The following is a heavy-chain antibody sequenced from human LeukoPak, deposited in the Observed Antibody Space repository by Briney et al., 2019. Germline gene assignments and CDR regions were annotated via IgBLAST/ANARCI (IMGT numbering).Heavy chain of an antibody. Sequence: PGGSLRLSCAASGFAFSSYSMNWVRQAPGKGLEWVSSTSSSSSYIYYADSVKGRFTISRDNAKNSLYLQMNSLRAEDTAVYYCARESSEYYDSSGYPIIDYWGQGTLVTVSS. D-gene: IGHD3-22*01. J-gene: IGHJ4*02. V-gene: IGHV3-21*01. CDR2: TSSSSSYI. CDR1: GFAFSSYS. CDR3: ARESSEYYDSSGYPIIDY.